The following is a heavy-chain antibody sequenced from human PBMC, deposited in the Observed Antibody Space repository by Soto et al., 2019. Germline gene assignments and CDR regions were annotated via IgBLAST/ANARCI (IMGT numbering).Heavy chain of an antibody. CDR3: ARDPIVPGPDNYAMDV. Sequence: ASVKVSCKASGYSLRGNYIHWVRQTPGQGLEWMGWINPNSSGTVYAQKFQGRVTMTRDTSLTTVYMQLNRLTSDESAVYYCARDPIVPGPDNYAMDVWGQGTTVTVSS. CDR1: GYSLRGNY. V-gene: IGHV1-2*02. D-gene: IGHD2-2*01. J-gene: IGHJ6*02. CDR2: INPNSSGT.